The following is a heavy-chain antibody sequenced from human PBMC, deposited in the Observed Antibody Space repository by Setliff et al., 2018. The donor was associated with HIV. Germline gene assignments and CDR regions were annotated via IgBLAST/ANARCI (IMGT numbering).Heavy chain of an antibody. J-gene: IGHJ4*02. V-gene: IGHV4-39*07. Sequence: SETLSLTCTVSGGSISSSSYYWGWIRQPPGKGLEWIGSIDYSGSTYYNPSLKSRVAISVDTSKSQFSLKLSSVTAADTAVYYCARKPGFCSGGGCRGYFDYWGQGTLVTVSS. CDR1: GGSISSSSYY. CDR3: ARKPGFCSGGGCRGYFDY. D-gene: IGHD2-15*01. CDR2: IDYSGST.